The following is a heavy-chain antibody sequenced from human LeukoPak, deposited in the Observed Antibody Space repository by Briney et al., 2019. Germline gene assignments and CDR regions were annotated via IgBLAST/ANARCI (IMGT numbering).Heavy chain of an antibody. CDR1: GFTFSSYG. D-gene: IGHD2-21*01. V-gene: IGHV3-30*18. CDR2: ISYDGSNK. CDR3: VKIAPDLP. J-gene: IGHJ5*02. Sequence: PGGSLRLSCAASGFTFSSYGMHWVRQAPGKGLEWVAVISYDGSNKYYADSVKGRFTISRDNSKNTLYLQMNSLRAEDTAVYYCVKIAPDLPWGQGTLVTVS.